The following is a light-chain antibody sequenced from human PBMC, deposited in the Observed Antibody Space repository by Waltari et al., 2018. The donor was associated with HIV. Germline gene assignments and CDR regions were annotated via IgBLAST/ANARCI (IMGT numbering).Light chain of an antibody. V-gene: IGLV1-44*01. J-gene: IGLJ3*02. CDR2: STD. CDR3: ATWDDSLNAWV. CDR1: NSKIGSNT. Sequence: QSVLTQSPSASGNPGQRVTISCSGSNSKIGSNTVNWYHQLPGTAPKLRIPSTDHRPSGVPDRYAASKSGTSASLAIRGLQPEDEADYYCATWDDSLNAWVFGGGTKLTVL.